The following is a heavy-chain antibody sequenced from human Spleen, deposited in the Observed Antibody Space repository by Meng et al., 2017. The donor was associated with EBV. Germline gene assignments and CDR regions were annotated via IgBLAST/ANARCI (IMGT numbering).Heavy chain of an antibody. Sequence: QVQLVQSGAEVKKPGASVKVSCKASGYTFTGEYIHWLRQAPGQGLEWMGRINPNSGGTNYAQKFQGRVTMTRDTSISTAYMELSGLTSDDTAVYYCARTVNPTGDGMDVWGQGTTVTVSS. D-gene: IGHD4-17*01. J-gene: IGHJ6*02. V-gene: IGHV1-2*06. CDR3: ARTVNPTGDGMDV. CDR1: GYTFTGEY. CDR2: INPNSGGT.